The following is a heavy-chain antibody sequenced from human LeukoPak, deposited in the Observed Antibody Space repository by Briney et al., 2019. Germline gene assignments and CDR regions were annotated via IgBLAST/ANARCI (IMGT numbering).Heavy chain of an antibody. Sequence: PGGSLRLSCAASGFTFSSYAMSWVRQAPGKGLEWVSAISGSSGSTYYADSVKGRFTISRDNSKNTLYLQMNSLRAEDTAVYYCAKVGKDSSSWGDYYDSSGFYYFDYWGQGTLVTVSS. V-gene: IGHV3-23*01. J-gene: IGHJ4*02. CDR2: ISGSSGST. CDR1: GFTFSSYA. CDR3: AKVGKDSSSWGDYYDSSGFYYFDY. D-gene: IGHD3-22*01.